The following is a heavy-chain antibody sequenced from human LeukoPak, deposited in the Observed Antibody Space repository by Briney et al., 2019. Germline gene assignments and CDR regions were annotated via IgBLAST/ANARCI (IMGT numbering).Heavy chain of an antibody. CDR2: IIPIFGTA. CDR3: ARAIAAASYYYYMDV. CDR1: GYTFTGYY. Sequence: ASVKVSCKASGYTFTGYYMHWVRQAPGQGLEWMGGIIPIFGTANYAQKFQGRVTITADESTSTAYMELSSLRSEDTAVYYCARAIAAASYYYYMDVWGKGTTVTVSS. D-gene: IGHD6-6*01. J-gene: IGHJ6*03. V-gene: IGHV1-69*13.